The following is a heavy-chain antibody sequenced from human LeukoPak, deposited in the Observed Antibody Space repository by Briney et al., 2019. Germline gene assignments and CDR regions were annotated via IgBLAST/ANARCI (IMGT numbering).Heavy chain of an antibody. CDR1: GGSFSGYY. CDR2: INHSGST. CDR3: ARRSREYNRYYYYYYMDV. J-gene: IGHJ6*03. V-gene: IGHV4-34*01. D-gene: IGHD1-1*01. Sequence: SETLSLTCAVYGGSFSGYYWSWIRQPPGKGLEWIGEINHSGSTNYNPSLKSRVTISVDTSKNQFSLKLSSVTAADTAVYYCARRSREYNRYYYYYYMDVWGKGTTVTISS.